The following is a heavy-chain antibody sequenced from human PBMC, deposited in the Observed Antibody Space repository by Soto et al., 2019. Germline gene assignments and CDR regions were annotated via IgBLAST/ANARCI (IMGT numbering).Heavy chain of an antibody. J-gene: IGHJ4*02. V-gene: IGHV2-5*02. D-gene: IGHD4-17*01. CDR1: GFSLTTTSMG. CDR3: AHAGDYDLLSFDH. Sequence: QITLKESGPPLVRPAQTLTLTCAFSGFSLTTTSMGVAWIRQPPGKALEWLARIYWDDDQRYSPSLKDRLTISKDTSRSRVVLTISNMNPGVTGTYFCAHAGDYDLLSFDHWGPGTLVTVSS. CDR2: IYWDDDQ.